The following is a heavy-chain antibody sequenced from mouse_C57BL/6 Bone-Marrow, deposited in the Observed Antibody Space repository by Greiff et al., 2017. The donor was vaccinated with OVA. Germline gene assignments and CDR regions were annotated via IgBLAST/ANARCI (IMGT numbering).Heavy chain of an antibody. CDR3: ARSGITTVVDY. Sequence: QVQLKQPGAELVKPGASVKLSCKASGYTFTSYWMHWVKQRPGQGLEWIGMIHPNSGSTNYNEKFKSKATLTVDKSSSTAYMQLSSLTSEDSAVYYCARSGITTVVDYWGQGTTLTVSS. D-gene: IGHD1-1*01. CDR2: IHPNSGST. J-gene: IGHJ2*01. CDR1: GYTFTSYW. V-gene: IGHV1-64*01.